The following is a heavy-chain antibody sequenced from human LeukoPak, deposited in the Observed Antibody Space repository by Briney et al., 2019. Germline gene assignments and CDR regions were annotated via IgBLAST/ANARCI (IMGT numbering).Heavy chain of an antibody. V-gene: IGHV4-4*07. CDR3: ATFTNWGSGWYFDL. D-gene: IGHD7-27*01. Sequence: SETLSLTCTVSGGSISGYYWSWIRQPAGKGLEWIGRIYTSGSTNYNPSLKSRVTMSVDTSKNQFSLELSSVTAADTAVYYCATFTNWGSGWYFDLSRRGTLVTVSS. J-gene: IGHJ2*01. CDR1: GGSISGYY. CDR2: IYTSGST.